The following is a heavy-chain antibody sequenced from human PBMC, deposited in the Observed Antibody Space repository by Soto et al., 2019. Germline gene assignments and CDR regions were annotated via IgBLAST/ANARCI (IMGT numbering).Heavy chain of an antibody. V-gene: IGHV3-21*01. D-gene: IGHD5-18*01. CDR1: GFTFSSYS. J-gene: IGHJ4*02. Sequence: GGSLRLSCAASGFTFSSYSMNWVRQAPGKGLEWVSSISSSSSYIYYADSVKGRFTISRDNAKNSLYLQMNSLRAEDTAVYYCARDVGIQLWLPTGAFDYWGQGTLVTVSS. CDR2: ISSSSSYI. CDR3: ARDVGIQLWLPTGAFDY.